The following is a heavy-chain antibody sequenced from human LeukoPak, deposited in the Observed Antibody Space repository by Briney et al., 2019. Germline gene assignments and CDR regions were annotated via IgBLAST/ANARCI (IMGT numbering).Heavy chain of an antibody. J-gene: IGHJ3*02. Sequence: GGSLRLSCAASGFTFSSYSMNWVRQAPGKGLEWVSSISSSSSYIYYADSVKGRFTISRDNAKNSLYLQMNSLRAEDTAVYYCARWTTGITLDAFDIWGQGTMVTVSS. CDR3: ARWTTGITLDAFDI. D-gene: IGHD1-20*01. V-gene: IGHV3-21*01. CDR1: GFTFSSYS. CDR2: ISSSSSYI.